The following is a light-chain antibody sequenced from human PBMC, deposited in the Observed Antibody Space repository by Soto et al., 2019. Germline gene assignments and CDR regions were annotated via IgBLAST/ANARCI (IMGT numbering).Light chain of an antibody. J-gene: IGKJ4*01. CDR2: SAS. Sequence: EIVMTQSPATLPVSPGERATLSCRASQTVYNNLAWYQQKPGQAPRLLIYSASTRATGLPARFSGSGSGTEFTLTISSLQSEDSAVYFCHQYTAWPLTFGGGTKVVIK. CDR3: HQYTAWPLT. CDR1: QTVYNN. V-gene: IGKV3-15*01.